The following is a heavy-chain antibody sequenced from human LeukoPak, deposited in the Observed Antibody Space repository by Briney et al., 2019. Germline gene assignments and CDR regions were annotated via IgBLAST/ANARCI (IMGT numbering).Heavy chain of an antibody. Sequence: GGSLRLSCAASGFTFSSYSMNWVRQAPGKGLEWVSSISSSSSYIYYADSVKGRFTISRDNAKNSLYLQMNSLRAEDAAVYYCATDPRIPPEDWGQGTLVTVSS. CDR1: GFTFSSYS. J-gene: IGHJ4*02. D-gene: IGHD2-2*02. V-gene: IGHV3-21*01. CDR3: ATDPRIPPED. CDR2: ISSSSSYI.